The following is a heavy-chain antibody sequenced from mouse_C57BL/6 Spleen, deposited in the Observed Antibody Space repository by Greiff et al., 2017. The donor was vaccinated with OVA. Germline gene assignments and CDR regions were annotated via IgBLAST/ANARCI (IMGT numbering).Heavy chain of an antibody. J-gene: IGHJ4*01. D-gene: IGHD1-1*01. CDR1: GFTFSSYA. Sequence: EVKLMESGEGLVKPGGSLKLSCAASGFTFSSYAMSWVRQTPEKRLEWVAYISSGGDYIYYADTVKGRFTISRDNARNTLYLQMSSLKSEDTAMYYCTRNYYGSSGYAMDYWGQGTSVTVSS. V-gene: IGHV5-9-1*02. CDR3: TRNYYGSSGYAMDY. CDR2: ISSGGDYI.